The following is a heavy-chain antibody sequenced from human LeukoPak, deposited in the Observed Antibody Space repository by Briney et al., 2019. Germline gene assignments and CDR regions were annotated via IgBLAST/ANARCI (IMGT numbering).Heavy chain of an antibody. CDR2: IYYSGST. J-gene: IGHJ4*02. D-gene: IGHD3-9*01. CDR3: ASGYFAADY. V-gene: IGHV4-39*01. CDR1: GGSISSSTYY. Sequence: SEPLTLTCTVSGGSISSSTYYWGWIRQPPGKGLEWIGSIYYSGSTYYNPALKSRVTIFVDTSKTQFSLKLDSVTAADTAVYYCASGYFAADYWGQGTLVTVSS.